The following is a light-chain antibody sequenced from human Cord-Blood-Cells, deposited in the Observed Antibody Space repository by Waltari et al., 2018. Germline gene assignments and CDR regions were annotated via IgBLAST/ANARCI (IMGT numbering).Light chain of an antibody. CDR2: DVS. J-gene: IGLJ2*01. V-gene: IGLV2-14*01. Sequence: QSALTQPASVSGSPGQSITISCTGTSSDGGGYNYVSCYQQHPGKAPKHMIYDVSHRPVGVSNRFSGSKSGNTAAMTISGLQAEDEADYYCSSYTSSITLVFGGGTKLTVL. CDR3: SSYTSSITLV. CDR1: SSDGGGYNY.